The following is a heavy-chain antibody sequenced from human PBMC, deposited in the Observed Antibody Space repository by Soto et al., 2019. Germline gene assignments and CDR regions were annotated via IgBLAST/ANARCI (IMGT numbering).Heavy chain of an antibody. CDR2: NYYSGST. Sequence: PSETLSLTCTVSGGSISSGDYYWSWIRQPPGKGLEWIGYNYYSGSTYYNPSLKSRVTISVDTSKNQFSLKLSSVTAADTAVYYCARAKTYYYDSSGYWVGPGWSYFDYWGQGTLVTVSS. CDR3: ARAKTYYYDSSGYWVGPGWSYFDY. J-gene: IGHJ4*02. CDR1: GGSISSGDYY. D-gene: IGHD3-22*01. V-gene: IGHV4-30-4*01.